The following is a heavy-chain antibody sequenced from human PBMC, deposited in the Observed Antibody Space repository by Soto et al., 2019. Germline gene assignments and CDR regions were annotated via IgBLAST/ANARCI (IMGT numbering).Heavy chain of an antibody. CDR3: TIASWSGEVVDI. CDR2: IIPMLGVR. V-gene: IGHV1-69*02. CDR1: GGTFRTYS. J-gene: IGHJ3*02. D-gene: IGHD1-26*01. Sequence: QVQLVQSGAEVKKPGSSVKVSCKGSGGTFRTYSMFWVRQAPGQGLEWMGRIIPMLGVRNYAQRFQDRVTSTADKSTATLHMELSSLRSEHTALYCCTIASWSGEVVDIWGQWTMVTVSS.